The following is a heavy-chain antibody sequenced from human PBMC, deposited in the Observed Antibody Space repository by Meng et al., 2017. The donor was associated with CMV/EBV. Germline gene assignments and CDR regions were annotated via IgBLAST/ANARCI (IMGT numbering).Heavy chain of an antibody. V-gene: IGHV4-30-4*08. D-gene: IGHD3-22*01. CDR3: ARAAADYDDSSGPPDY. J-gene: IGHJ4*02. Sequence: QVQLQEPDPGLVKPSQALSLTRTFSGGPSSSSGYYWSWIRQPPGKGLEWIGYIYYSGSTYYNPSLKSRVTISVDTSKNQFSLKLSSVTAADTAVYYCARAAADYDDSSGPPDYWGQGTLVTVSS. CDR2: IYYSGST. CDR1: GGPSSSSGYY.